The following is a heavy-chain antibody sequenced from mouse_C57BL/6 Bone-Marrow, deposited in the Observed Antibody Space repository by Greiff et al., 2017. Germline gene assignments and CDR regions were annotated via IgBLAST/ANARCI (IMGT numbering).Heavy chain of an antibody. CDR1: GYTFTSYW. D-gene: IGHD1-1*01. V-gene: IGHV1-74*04. J-gene: IGHJ4*01. CDR2: IHPSDGVT. Sequence: VKLQESGAVLVKPGASVKVSCKASGYTFTSYWMHWVKQRPGQGLEWIGRIHPSDGVTNYNQKFKGKATVTVDKSSSTAYMQLSSLTSGDSAVYYGAISDDCGNSNYAMDYWGQGTSVTVSS. CDR3: AISDDCGNSNYAMDY.